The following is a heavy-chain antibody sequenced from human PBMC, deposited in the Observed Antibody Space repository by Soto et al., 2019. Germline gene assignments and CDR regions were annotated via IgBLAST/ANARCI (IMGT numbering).Heavy chain of an antibody. V-gene: IGHV3-23*01. D-gene: IGHD3-10*01. CDR1: GVTFSTYA. Sequence: PGGSLRLSCAASGVTFSTYAMSWVRQAPGKGLVWVSAISGSGGSTFYADSVKGRFTISRDNSMNTLYLQMNSLRTEDTAVYYCAHPRGFGVFDAYDIWGQGTMVTVSS. CDR3: AHPRGFGVFDAYDI. J-gene: IGHJ3*02. CDR2: ISGSGGST.